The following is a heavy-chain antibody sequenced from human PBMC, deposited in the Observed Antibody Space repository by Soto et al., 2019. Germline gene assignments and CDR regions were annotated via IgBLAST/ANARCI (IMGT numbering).Heavy chain of an antibody. CDR3: TRHPAYSSSYSDWFDP. CDR2: IRSKANSYAT. V-gene: IGHV3-73*02. CDR1: GFTFSGSA. D-gene: IGHD6-6*01. J-gene: IGHJ5*02. Sequence: EVQLVESGGGLVQPGGSLKLSCAASGFTFSGSAMHWVRQASGKGLEWVGRIRSKANSYATAYAASVKGRFTISRDDSKNTAYLQMNGLKTEDTAVYYCTRHPAYSSSYSDWFDPWGQGTLVTVSS.